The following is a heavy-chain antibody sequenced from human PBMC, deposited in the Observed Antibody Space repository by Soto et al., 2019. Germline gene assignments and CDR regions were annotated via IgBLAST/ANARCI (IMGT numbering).Heavy chain of an antibody. V-gene: IGHV1-69*12. CDR2: INPIFGTA. CDR1: GGTFSSYA. CDR3: ARDVGYCISTSCYAPFDY. D-gene: IGHD2-2*01. J-gene: IGHJ4*02. Sequence: QVQLVQSGAEVKKPGSSVKVSCKASGGTFSSYAISWLRQAPGQGLEWMGGINPIFGTANYAQKFQGRVTITADESTSTAYMELSSLRSEDTAVYYCARDVGYCISTSCYAPFDYWGQGTLVTVSS.